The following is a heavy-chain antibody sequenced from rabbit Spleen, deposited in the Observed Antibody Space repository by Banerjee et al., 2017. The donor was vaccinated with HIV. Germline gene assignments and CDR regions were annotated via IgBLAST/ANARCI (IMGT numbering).Heavy chain of an antibody. Sequence: QLEESGGDLVKPEGSLTLTCTASGFTLNNYYMNWVRQAPGKGLELIGYIDPVFGITYYANWVNGRFSISRENAQNTVLLQMTSLTAADTATYFCARDGTGGSYFALWGPGTLVTVS. J-gene: IGHJ4*01. CDR1: GFTLNNYY. CDR3: ARDGTGGSYFAL. D-gene: IGHD8-1*01. V-gene: IGHV1S7*01. CDR2: IDPVFGIT.